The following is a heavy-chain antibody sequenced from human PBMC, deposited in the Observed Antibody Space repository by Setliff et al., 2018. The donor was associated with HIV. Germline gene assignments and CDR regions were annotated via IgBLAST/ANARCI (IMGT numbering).Heavy chain of an antibody. V-gene: IGHV4-59*11. CDR2: IYYSGST. Sequence: PSETLSLTCTVSGGSISSHYWSWIRQPPGKGLEWIGSIYYSGSTNYNPSLKSRVIISVDTSKNQFSLKLSSVTAADTAVYYCARTTYSSSSVTWGQGTLVTVSS. D-gene: IGHD6-6*01. CDR3: ARTTYSSSSVT. CDR1: GGSISSHY. J-gene: IGHJ4*02.